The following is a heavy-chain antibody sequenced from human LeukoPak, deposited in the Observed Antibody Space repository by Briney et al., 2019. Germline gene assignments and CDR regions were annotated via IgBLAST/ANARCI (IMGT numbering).Heavy chain of an antibody. CDR1: GFTFSSYG. CDR2: IRYDGSNK. J-gene: IGHJ4*02. Sequence: TGGSLRLSCAASGFTFSSYGMHWVRQAPGKGLEWVAFIRYDGSNKYYADSVKGRFTISRDNSKNTLYLQMNSLRAEDTAVYYCAKDTTDSSGVDYWGQGTLVTVSS. D-gene: IGHD3-22*01. V-gene: IGHV3-30*02. CDR3: AKDTTDSSGVDY.